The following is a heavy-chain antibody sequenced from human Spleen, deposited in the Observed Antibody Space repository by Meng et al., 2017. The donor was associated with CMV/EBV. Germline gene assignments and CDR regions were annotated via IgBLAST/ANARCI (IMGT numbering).Heavy chain of an antibody. CDR3: ARDRYNWNERWFDP. V-gene: IGHV1-69*10. CDR2: IIPLLGRT. J-gene: IGHJ5*02. CDR1: GGTFSSYA. D-gene: IGHD1-20*01. Sequence: SGGTFSSYAVTWVRQAPGQGLEWMGGIIPLLGRTNYAQKFQGRVTITADKSTTTVFMELTSLRSEDTALYYCARDRYNWNERWFDPWGQGTLVTVSS.